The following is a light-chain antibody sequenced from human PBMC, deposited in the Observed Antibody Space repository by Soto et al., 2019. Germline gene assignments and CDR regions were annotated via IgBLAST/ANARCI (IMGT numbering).Light chain of an antibody. CDR2: AAS. J-gene: IGKJ1*01. Sequence: DIQMTQSPCSLSASGGDGVTVTCRASQAIRNDLGWYQQKPAKAPTRLIYAASNLQSGVPSRFSGSGSGAEFTLTISSLQPEDSATYYCLQHNTYPRTFGQGTKVDI. CDR3: LQHNTYPRT. V-gene: IGKV1-17*01. CDR1: QAIRND.